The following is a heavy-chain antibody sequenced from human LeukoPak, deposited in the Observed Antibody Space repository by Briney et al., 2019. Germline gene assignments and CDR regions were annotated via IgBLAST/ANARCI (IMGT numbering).Heavy chain of an antibody. CDR1: GFTFSSYG. CDR2: IRYDGSNK. Sequence: GGSLRLSCAASGFTFSSYGMHWVRQAPGKGLEWVAFIRYDGSNKYYADSVKGRFTISRDNSKNTLYLQMNSLRAEDTAVYYCAKVPHYDTDGYFDYWGQGTLVTVSS. V-gene: IGHV3-30*02. J-gene: IGHJ4*02. D-gene: IGHD3-22*01. CDR3: AKVPHYDTDGYFDY.